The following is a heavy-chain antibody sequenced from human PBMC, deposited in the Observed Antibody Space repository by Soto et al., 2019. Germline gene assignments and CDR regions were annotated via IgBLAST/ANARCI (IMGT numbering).Heavy chain of an antibody. CDR1: GGSVSRGGYY. CDR3: ARVDVRVSARRYFDY. J-gene: IGHJ4*02. D-gene: IGHD6-6*01. CDR2: NHYSGST. Sequence: SETLSLTCTVSGGSVSRGGYYWSWIRQPPRKGLEWIGYNHYSGSTDYNPSLKSRVTISVDTSKNQFSLKLSSVTAADTAVYYCARVDVRVSARRYFDYWGQGTLVTVSS. V-gene: IGHV4-61*08.